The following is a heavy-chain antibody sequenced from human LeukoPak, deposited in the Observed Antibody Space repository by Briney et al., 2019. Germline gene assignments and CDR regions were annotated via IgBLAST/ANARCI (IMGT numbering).Heavy chain of an antibody. D-gene: IGHD3-22*01. V-gene: IGHV3-30*18. CDR3: AKDGSEYYYDTSGYAPN. Sequence: GGSLRLSCAASGFTFSSYGMHWVRQAPGKGLEWVAVISYDGSNKYYADSVKGRFTISRDNSKNTLYLQMNSLRAEDTAVYYCAKDGSEYYYDTSGYAPNWGQGTLVTVSS. CDR1: GFTFSSYG. CDR2: ISYDGSNK. J-gene: IGHJ4*02.